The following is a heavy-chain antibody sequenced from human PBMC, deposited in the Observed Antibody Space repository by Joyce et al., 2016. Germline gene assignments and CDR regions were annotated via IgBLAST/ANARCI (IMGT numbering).Heavy chain of an antibody. CDR3: ARVAYDHSTSGDWCDS. V-gene: IGHV4-39*07. CDR2: IFYNGHT. D-gene: IGHD2/OR15-2a*01. J-gene: IGHJ5*01. Sequence: QLQLQESGPGLVKPSETLSLTCSVSGGSVSDSNYFWGWIRQPPGKGLEWIGNIFYNGHTYYNPALRSRVTMSIDTSKNHFSLTLTSVTASDSALYCCARVAYDHSTSGDWCDSWGQGTLVTVSS. CDR1: GGSVSDSNYF.